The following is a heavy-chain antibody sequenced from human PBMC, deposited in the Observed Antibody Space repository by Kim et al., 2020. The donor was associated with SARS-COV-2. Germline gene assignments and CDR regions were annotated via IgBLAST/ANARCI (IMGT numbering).Heavy chain of an antibody. V-gene: IGHV6-1*01. J-gene: IGHJ6*02. Sequence: SQTLSLTCAISGDSVSSNSAAWNWIRQSPSRGLEWLGRTYYRSKWYNDYAVSVKSRITINPDTSKNQFSLQLNSVTPEDTAVYYCARELIAAAGLWGVVYYYYGMDVWGQGTTVTVSS. CDR3: ARELIAAAGLWGVVYYYYGMDV. D-gene: IGHD6-13*01. CDR1: GDSVSSNSAA. CDR2: TYYRSKWYN.